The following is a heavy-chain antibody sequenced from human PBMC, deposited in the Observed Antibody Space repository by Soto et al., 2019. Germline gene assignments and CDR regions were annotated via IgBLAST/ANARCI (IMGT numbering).Heavy chain of an antibody. CDR2: INYSGTT. Sequence: SETLSLTCTVSGGSISSGGYYWSWIRQHPGKGLEWIGYINYSGTTCYNPSLKSRLTIPVGTSNNQFSLKLSSVTAADTAVYYCARKPIYHFFAGYYSVDYWGQGTLVTVSS. D-gene: IGHD3-9*01. CDR3: ARKPIYHFFAGYYSVDY. V-gene: IGHV4-31*03. J-gene: IGHJ4*02. CDR1: GGSISSGGYY.